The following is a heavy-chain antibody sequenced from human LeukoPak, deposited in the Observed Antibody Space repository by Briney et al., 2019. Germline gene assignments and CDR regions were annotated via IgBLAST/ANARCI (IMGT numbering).Heavy chain of an antibody. D-gene: IGHD3-22*01. CDR3: ARARDSSGYYFYYFDY. Sequence: GSLRLSCAASGFTVSSNYMSWVRQAPGKGLEWVSVIYSGGSTYYADSVKGRFTISRDNAKNSLYLQMNSLRAEDTAVYYCARARDSSGYYFYYFDYWGQGTLVTVSS. J-gene: IGHJ4*02. V-gene: IGHV3-53*01. CDR1: GFTVSSNY. CDR2: IYSGGST.